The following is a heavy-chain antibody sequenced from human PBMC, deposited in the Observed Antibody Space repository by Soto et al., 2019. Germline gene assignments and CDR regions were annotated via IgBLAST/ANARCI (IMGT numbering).Heavy chain of an antibody. Sequence: SVKVSCKASGGTFSSYTISWVRQAPGQGLEWMGRIIPILGIANYAQKFQGRVTITADKSTSTAYMELSSLRSEDTAVYYCARDYGSGSYYFDYWGQGTLVTVSS. CDR1: GGTFSSYT. CDR3: ARDYGSGSYYFDY. V-gene: IGHV1-69*04. J-gene: IGHJ4*02. CDR2: IIPILGIA. D-gene: IGHD3-10*01.